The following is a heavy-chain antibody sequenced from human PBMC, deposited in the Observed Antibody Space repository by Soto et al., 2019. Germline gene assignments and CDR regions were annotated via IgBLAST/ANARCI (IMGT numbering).Heavy chain of an antibody. Sequence: GESLKISCQASGYSFSNYWIGWVRQMPGKGLEWMGIVHPGDSDIRYSPPFQGQVTISADKSINTAYLRWSSLKASDTAMYYWARHNSDTGTTWVDHFDYWGQETLFTVSS. CDR1: GYSFSNYW. V-gene: IGHV5-51*01. CDR3: ARHNSDTGTTWVDHFDY. D-gene: IGHD1-1*01. J-gene: IGHJ4*02. CDR2: VHPGDSDI.